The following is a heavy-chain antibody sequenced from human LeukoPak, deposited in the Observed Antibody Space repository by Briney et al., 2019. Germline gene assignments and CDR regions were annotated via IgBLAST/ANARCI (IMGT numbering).Heavy chain of an antibody. CDR3: SKDRGVFGVAYSLDY. Sequence: GGSLRLSCAASGFSFSSYGMHWVRQAPGKGLEWVAYIRYDGINEYYADSVKGRFTISRDLSKNTLFLQMNSLRPEDTAVYYCSKDRGVFGVAYSLDYWGQGTLVTVFS. J-gene: IGHJ4*02. CDR1: GFSFSSYG. V-gene: IGHV3-30*02. D-gene: IGHD3-3*01. CDR2: IRYDGINE.